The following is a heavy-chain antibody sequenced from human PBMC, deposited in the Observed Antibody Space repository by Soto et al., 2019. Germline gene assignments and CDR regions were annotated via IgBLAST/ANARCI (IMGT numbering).Heavy chain of an antibody. J-gene: IGHJ6*02. CDR2: INPSGGST. V-gene: IGHV1-46*01. D-gene: IGHD1-1*01. CDR3: ARKDSGTYGMDV. Sequence: QVQLVQSGAEVKKPGASVKVSCKASGYTFTSYYMHWVRQAPGQGLEWMGIINPSGGSTSYAQKFQGRVTMTRDTSTSTVYMELSSLRSEATAVYYCARKDSGTYGMDVWGQGTTVAVSS. CDR1: GYTFTSYY.